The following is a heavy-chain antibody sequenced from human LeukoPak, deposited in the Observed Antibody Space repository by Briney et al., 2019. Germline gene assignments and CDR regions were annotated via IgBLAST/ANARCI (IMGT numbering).Heavy chain of an antibody. CDR2: ISSSSSYI. Sequence: PGGSLRLSCAASGFTFSSYSMNWVRQASGKGLEWVSSISSSSSYIYYADSVKGRSTISRDNAKNSLYLQMNSLRAEDTAVYYCARVRGGGFDPWGQGTLVTVSS. J-gene: IGHJ5*02. D-gene: IGHD3-10*01. CDR3: ARVRGGGFDP. CDR1: GFTFSSYS. V-gene: IGHV3-21*01.